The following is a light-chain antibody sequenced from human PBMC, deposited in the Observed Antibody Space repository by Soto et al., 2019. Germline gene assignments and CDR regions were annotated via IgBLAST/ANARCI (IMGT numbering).Light chain of an antibody. CDR1: QSVSSSY. Sequence: EIVLTQSPGTLSLSPGERATLSCRASQSVSSSYLAWYQQKPGQTPRLLIYGASSRATGITDRFSGSGSGTDFTLTISRLEPEDFAVYYCQQYCSSPPLTFGGGTKVEIK. CDR2: GAS. CDR3: QQYCSSPPLT. J-gene: IGKJ4*01. V-gene: IGKV3-20*01.